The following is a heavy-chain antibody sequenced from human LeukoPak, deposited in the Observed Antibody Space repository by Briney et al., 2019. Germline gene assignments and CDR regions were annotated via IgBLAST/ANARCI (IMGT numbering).Heavy chain of an antibody. D-gene: IGHD2-21*01. Sequence: GGSLRLSCAAPGFTFSSYAMSWVRQAPGKGLEWVSSIRTNGGSTYYADSVKGRFTISRDNSKNRLYLQMNSLRAEDTAVYYCAKDIVVSGYYGMDVWGQGTTVTVSS. CDR3: AKDIVVSGYYGMDV. CDR2: IRTNGGST. J-gene: IGHJ6*02. CDR1: GFTFSSYA. V-gene: IGHV3-23*01.